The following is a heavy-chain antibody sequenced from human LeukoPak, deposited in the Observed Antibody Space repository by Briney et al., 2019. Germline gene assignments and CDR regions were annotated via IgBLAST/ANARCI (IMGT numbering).Heavy chain of an antibody. CDR1: GFSVSSNS. CDR2: LSAVGST. CDR3: ARETGGWDAF. D-gene: IGHD3-16*01. J-gene: IGHJ3*01. V-gene: IGHV3-66*01. Sequence: GGSLRLSCAASGFSVSSNSMNWVRQAPRTGLEWVSVLSAVGSTYYADSVKGRFTISRDNSKNTVYLQMNSLTADDTAIYYCARETGGWDAFRGQGTMVAVSS.